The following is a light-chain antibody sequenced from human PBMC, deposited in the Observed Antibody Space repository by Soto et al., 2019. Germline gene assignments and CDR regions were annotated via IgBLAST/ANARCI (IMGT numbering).Light chain of an antibody. CDR2: AAS. J-gene: IGKJ1*01. CDR1: QSIGSY. V-gene: IGKV1-39*01. Sequence: DIQMTQSPSSLSASVGDRVTITCRASQSIGSYFNWYQQRPGKAPKLLIYAASALESGVPSRFSGSGSGTDFTLTISSLQPGDFATYYCQQSYSTPWTFGRGTKVDIK. CDR3: QQSYSTPWT.